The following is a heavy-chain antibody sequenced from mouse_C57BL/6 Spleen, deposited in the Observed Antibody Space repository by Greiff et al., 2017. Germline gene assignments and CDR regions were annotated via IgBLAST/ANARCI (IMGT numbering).Heavy chain of an antibody. J-gene: IGHJ2*01. V-gene: IGHV1-52*01. CDR2: IDPSDSET. Sequence: VQLQQPGAELVRPGSSVKLSCKASGYTFTSYWMHWVKQRPIQGLEWIGNIDPSDSETHYNQKFKDKATLTVDKSSSTAYMQLSSLTSEDSAVYYCARWTTVAYFDYWGQGTTLTVSS. CDR1: GYTFTSYW. CDR3: ARWTTVAYFDY. D-gene: IGHD1-1*01.